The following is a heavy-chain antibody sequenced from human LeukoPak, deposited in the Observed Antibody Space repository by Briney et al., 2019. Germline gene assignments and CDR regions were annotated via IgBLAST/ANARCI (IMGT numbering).Heavy chain of an antibody. D-gene: IGHD6-19*01. J-gene: IGHJ4*02. CDR3: ARQNFYSSGRHIDY. V-gene: IGHV4-39*01. Sequence: SETLSLTCTVSGGSISSSSYYWGWIRQPPGKGLEWIGSIYYSGSTYYNPSLKSRVTISVDTSKNQFSQKLSSVTAADTAVYYCARQNFYSSGRHIDYWGQGTLVTVSS. CDR2: IYYSGST. CDR1: GGSISSSSYY.